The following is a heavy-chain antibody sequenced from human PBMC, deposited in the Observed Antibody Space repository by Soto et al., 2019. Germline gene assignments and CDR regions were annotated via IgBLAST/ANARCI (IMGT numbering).Heavy chain of an antibody. Sequence: SETLSLTCTVSGGSIRSGDYYWSWIRQHPGKGLEWIGYIYYSGSIYYNPSLKSRVIISVDTSKNQFSLKLSSVTAADTAVYYCALHYYDSRPDYWGQGTLVTVSS. CDR3: ALHYYDSRPDY. J-gene: IGHJ4*02. V-gene: IGHV4-31*03. CDR1: GGSIRSGDYY. CDR2: IYYSGSI. D-gene: IGHD3-22*01.